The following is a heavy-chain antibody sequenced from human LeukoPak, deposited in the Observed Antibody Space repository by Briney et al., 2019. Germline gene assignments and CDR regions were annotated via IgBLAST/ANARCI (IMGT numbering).Heavy chain of an antibody. CDR3: ARTKYYYDSSGYYYVDAFDI. V-gene: IGHV1-2*02. J-gene: IGHJ3*02. Sequence: ASVKVSCKASGCTFTGYYMHWVRQAPGQGLEWMGWINPNSGGTNYAQKFQGRVTMTRDTSISTAYMELSRLRSDDTAVYYCARTKYYYDSSGYYYVDAFDIWGQGTMVTVSS. CDR1: GCTFTGYY. CDR2: INPNSGGT. D-gene: IGHD3-22*01.